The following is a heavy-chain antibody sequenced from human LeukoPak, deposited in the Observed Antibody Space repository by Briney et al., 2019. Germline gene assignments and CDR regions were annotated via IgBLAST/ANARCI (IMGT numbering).Heavy chain of an antibody. V-gene: IGHV3-53*01. CDR1: GFTVSSNY. D-gene: IGHD7-27*01. Sequence: GGSLRLSCAASGFTVSSNYMSWVRQAPGKGLEWVSVIYSGGSTYYADSVKGRFTISRDNSKNTLYLQMNSLRAEDTAVYYCARVPSWARDVFDIWGQGAMVTVSS. CDR2: IYSGGST. CDR3: ARVPSWARDVFDI. J-gene: IGHJ3*02.